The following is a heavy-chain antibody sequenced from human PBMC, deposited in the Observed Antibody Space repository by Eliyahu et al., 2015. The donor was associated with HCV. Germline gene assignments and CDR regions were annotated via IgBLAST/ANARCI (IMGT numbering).Heavy chain of an antibody. Sequence: QVQLQESGPGLMKPSQTLSLTCTVSGXSISSXGYYWTWIRQHPGKGLEWIGYIYYNGGTYYNPSLKSRLSISVDTSKNQFYLKLSSVTAADTAVYYCARSVRTADFDFWGQGTLVTVSS. CDR1: GXSISSXGYY. CDR3: ARSVRTADFDF. D-gene: IGHD2-21*02. CDR2: IYYNGGT. J-gene: IGHJ4*02. V-gene: IGHV4-31*03.